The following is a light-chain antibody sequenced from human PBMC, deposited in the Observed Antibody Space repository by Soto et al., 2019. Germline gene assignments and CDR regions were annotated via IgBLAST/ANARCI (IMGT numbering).Light chain of an antibody. CDR1: QSLLHSNGYNY. V-gene: IGKV2-28*01. CDR2: LGS. J-gene: IGKJ2*01. CDR3: MQALQTPYT. Sequence: DIVMTQSPLSLPVTPGEPASISCRSSQSLLHSNGYNYLDWYLQKPGQSPQLLIYLGSNRASGVPDRFSCSGSGTDFTLKISRLEAEDVGVYYCMQALQTPYTFGQGTKLEIK.